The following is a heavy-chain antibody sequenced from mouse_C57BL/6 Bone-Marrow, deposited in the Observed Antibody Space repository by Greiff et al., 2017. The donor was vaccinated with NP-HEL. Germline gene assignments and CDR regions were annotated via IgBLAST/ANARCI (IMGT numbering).Heavy chain of an antibody. J-gene: IGHJ3*01. Sequence: VQLQQSGAELVRPGTSVKMSCKASGYTFTNYWIGWAKQRPGHGLEWIGDIYPGGGYTNYNEKFKGKATLTADKSSSTAYMQFSSLTSEDSAIYYWARGGDYGSSWFAYWGQGTLVTVSA. CDR1: GYTFTNYW. CDR2: IYPGGGYT. CDR3: ARGGDYGSSWFAY. V-gene: IGHV1-63*01. D-gene: IGHD1-1*01.